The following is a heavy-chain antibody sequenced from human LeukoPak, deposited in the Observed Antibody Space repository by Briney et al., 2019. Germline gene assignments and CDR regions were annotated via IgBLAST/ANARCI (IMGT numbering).Heavy chain of an antibody. J-gene: IGHJ3*01. CDR2: INADGSTA. V-gene: IGHV3-74*01. CDR3: IVVVEPPDSDGFDV. CDR1: GFTFGNSW. D-gene: IGHD1-14*01. Sequence: GGSLRLSCAASGFTFGNSWVHWVRQAPGKGLVWVSLINADGSTATYADSVKGRFTISRDNARNTLSLQMNSLTIEDTAVYYCIVVVEPPDSDGFDVWGQGTMITVSS.